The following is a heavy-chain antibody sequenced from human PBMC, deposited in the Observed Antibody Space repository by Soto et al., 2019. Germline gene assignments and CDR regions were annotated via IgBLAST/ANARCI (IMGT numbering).Heavy chain of an antibody. Sequence: GGSLRLSFAASGFTFSTCTMTWVRQAPGKGLEWVSSVGCSGDGTYYAYSVKGRFTISRDNSKNTLYLQMNSLRAEDTAIYYCAKAREVTLVRISLPXWGQVTLFTVSX. V-gene: IGHV3-23*01. D-gene: IGHD3-10*01. CDR1: GFTFSTCT. CDR3: AKAREVTLVRISLPX. J-gene: IGHJ4*02. CDR2: VGCSGDGT.